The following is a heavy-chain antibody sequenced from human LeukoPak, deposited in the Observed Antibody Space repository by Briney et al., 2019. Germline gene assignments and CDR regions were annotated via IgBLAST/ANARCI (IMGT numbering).Heavy chain of an antibody. D-gene: IGHD3-10*01. V-gene: IGHV4-59*01. CDR1: GGSISSYY. Sequence: SETLSLTCTVSGGSISSYYWSWIRQPPGKGLEWIGYIYYSGSTNYNPSLKSRVTISVDTSKNQFSLKLSSVTAADTAVYYCARLTYSSGSYYKPKFDYWGQGTLVTVSS. CDR3: ARLTYSSGSYYKPKFDY. CDR2: IYYSGST. J-gene: IGHJ4*02.